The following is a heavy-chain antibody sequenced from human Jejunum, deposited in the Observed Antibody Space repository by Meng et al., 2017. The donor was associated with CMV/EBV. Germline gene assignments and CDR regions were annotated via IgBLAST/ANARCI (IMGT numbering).Heavy chain of an antibody. CDR3: GRDRGEGGFFDY. CDR1: GFTVGSKY. V-gene: IGHV3-66*01. D-gene: IGHD3-16*01. J-gene: IGHJ4*01. CDR2: INADGGT. Sequence: LGFGGGLVPPGGSRTRCCAASGFTVGSKYMNWIRQAPGKGLQWVSVINADGGTHYADSVRGRFIISRDNSKNTVHLQMNSLTDEDTAVYYCGRDRGEGGFFDYWGQGTLVTVSS.